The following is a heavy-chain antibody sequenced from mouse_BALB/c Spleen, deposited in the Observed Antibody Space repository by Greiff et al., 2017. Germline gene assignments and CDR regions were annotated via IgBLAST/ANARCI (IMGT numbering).Heavy chain of an antibody. D-gene: IGHD2-4*01. J-gene: IGHJ3*01. CDR1: GFDFSRYW. Sequence: EVQGVESGGGLVQPGGSLKLSCAASGFDFSRYWMSWVRQAPGKGLEWIGEINPDSSTINYTPSLKDKFIISRDNAKNTLYLQMSKVRSEDTALYYCARRGYDYDWFAYWGQGTLVTVSA. V-gene: IGHV4-1*02. CDR2: INPDSSTI. CDR3: ARRGYDYDWFAY.